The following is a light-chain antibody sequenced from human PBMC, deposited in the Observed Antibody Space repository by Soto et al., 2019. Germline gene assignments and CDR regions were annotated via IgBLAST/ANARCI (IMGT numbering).Light chain of an antibody. CDR3: SSYTSSSVV. J-gene: IGLJ2*01. CDR2: DVS. V-gene: IGLV2-14*01. CDR1: SSDVGGYNY. Sequence: QSALTQPASVSGSTGQSITIYCTGTSSDVGGYNYVSWYQQHPGKAPKLMIYDVSNRPSGVSNRFSGSKSGNTASLTISGLQAEDEADYYCSSYTSSSVVVGGGTKLTVL.